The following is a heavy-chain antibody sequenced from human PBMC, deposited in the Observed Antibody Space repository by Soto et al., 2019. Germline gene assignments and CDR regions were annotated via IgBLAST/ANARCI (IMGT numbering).Heavy chain of an antibody. CDR3: ARDLNDPNWFDP. CDR2: ISSSSSYI. V-gene: IGHV3-21*01. J-gene: IGHJ5*02. CDR1: GFTFSSYV. Sequence: GESLKISCAASGFTFSSYVMSWVRQAPGKGLEWVSSISSSSSYIYYADSVKGRFTISRDNAKNSLYLQMNSLRAEDTAVYYCARDLNDPNWFDPWGQGTLVTVSS.